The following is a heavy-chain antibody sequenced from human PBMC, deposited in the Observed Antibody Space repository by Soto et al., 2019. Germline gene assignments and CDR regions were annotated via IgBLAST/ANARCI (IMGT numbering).Heavy chain of an antibody. V-gene: IGHV3-7*03. J-gene: IGHJ4*02. CDR1: GLTFSGHW. D-gene: IGHD6-6*01. CDR3: ASRPAGNTYHAVFAF. CDR2: ISPDGSDK. Sequence: VRLVESGGTLVQPGGSLRISCAASGLTFSGHWMTWVRQTPGKGPEWVANISPDGSDKSYVDSVKGRFTISRDNDKNSLSLQLDSLRAEYTAVYHCASRPAGNTYHAVFAFWGQGTLVTVSS.